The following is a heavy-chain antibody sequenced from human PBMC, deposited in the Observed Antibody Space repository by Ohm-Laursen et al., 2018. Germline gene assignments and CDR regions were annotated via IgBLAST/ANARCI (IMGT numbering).Heavy chain of an antibody. CDR2: ISSNGGST. D-gene: IGHD3-3*01. CDR3: ARGAYDLCLDY. Sequence: GSLRLSCTASGFTFSSYPMHWVRQAPGKGLEYVSAISSNGGSTYYANSVKGRFTISRDNSKNTLSLQMGSLRAEDMAVYYCARGAYDLCLDYWGQGTLVTVSS. V-gene: IGHV3-64*01. J-gene: IGHJ4*02. CDR1: GFTFSSYP.